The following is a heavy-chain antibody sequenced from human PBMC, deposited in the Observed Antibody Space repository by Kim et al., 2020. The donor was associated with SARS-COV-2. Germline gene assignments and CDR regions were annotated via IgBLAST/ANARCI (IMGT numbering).Heavy chain of an antibody. CDR3: ARTADLDSDYVWGHQYYYDF. D-gene: IGHD3-16*01. CDR1: ELSVITGGVG. J-gene: IGHJ4*02. Sequence: SGPTLVNPAQTLTLTCTFSELSVITGGVGVGWIRQPPGKALEWVALINSDDDERYSPSLKSRVTITKDTSKNQVVLTMTNMDPVDSGTYYCARTADLDSDYVWGHQYYYDFWGQGSLVTVSP. CDR2: INSDDDE. V-gene: IGHV2-5*02.